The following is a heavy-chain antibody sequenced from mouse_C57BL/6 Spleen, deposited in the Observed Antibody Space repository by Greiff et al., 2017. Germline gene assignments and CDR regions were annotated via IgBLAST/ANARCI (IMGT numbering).Heavy chain of an antibody. CDR1: GYTFTSYW. CDR2: IDPSDSET. CDR3: ARSPQSSYGFDY. J-gene: IGHJ2*01. D-gene: IGHD1-1*01. Sequence: QVQLQQPGAELVRPGSSVKLSCKASGYTFTSYWMHWVKQRPIQGLEWIGNIDPSDSETHYNQKFKDKATLNVDKSSSTAYMQLSSLTSEDSAVYYCARSPQSSYGFDYWGQGTTLTVSS. V-gene: IGHV1-52*01.